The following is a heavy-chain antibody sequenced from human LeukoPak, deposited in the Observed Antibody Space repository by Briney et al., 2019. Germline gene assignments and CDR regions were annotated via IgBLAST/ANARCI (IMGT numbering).Heavy chain of an antibody. V-gene: IGHV3-53*01. CDR1: GFTVSSNY. CDR3: ARLRTTGYFDY. CDR2: IYSGGST. J-gene: IGHJ4*02. Sequence: TGGSLRLSCAASGFTVSSNYMSWVRQAPGKGLEWVSVIYSGGSTYYADSVKGRFTISRDNSKNTLYLQMNSLRAEDTAVYYCARLRTTGYFDYWGQGTLVTVSS. D-gene: IGHD1-14*01.